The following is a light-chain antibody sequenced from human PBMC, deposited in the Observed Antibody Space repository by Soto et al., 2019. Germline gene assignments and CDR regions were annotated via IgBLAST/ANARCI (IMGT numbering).Light chain of an antibody. CDR2: DAS. CDR1: QDIGNY. CDR3: QQYYNVTIT. V-gene: IGKV1-33*01. Sequence: DIQMTQSPSSLSASVGDRVTITCQASQDIGNYLNWYQQRQGKAPKLXILDASSLDTGVPSRFSGSGAGTDFTFTISSLQSEDIATDYCQQYYNVTITFGQGTRLEIK. J-gene: IGKJ5*01.